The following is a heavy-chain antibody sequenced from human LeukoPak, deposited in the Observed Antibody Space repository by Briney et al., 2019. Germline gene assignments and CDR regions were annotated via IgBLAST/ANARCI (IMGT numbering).Heavy chain of an antibody. CDR2: IIPIFGTA. Sequence: ASVKVSCKASGGTFSSYAISWVRQAPGQGLEWMGGIIPIFGTANYAQKFQGRVTITADKSTSTAYMELSSLRSEDTAVYYCARAPSCSGGSCYGIGWFDPWGLGTLVTVSS. CDR3: ARAPSCSGGSCYGIGWFDP. V-gene: IGHV1-69*06. CDR1: GGTFSSYA. D-gene: IGHD2-15*01. J-gene: IGHJ5*02.